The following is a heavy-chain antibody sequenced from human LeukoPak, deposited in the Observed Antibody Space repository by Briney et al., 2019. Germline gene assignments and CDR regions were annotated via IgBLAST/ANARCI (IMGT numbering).Heavy chain of an antibody. CDR1: GGAFNSYA. D-gene: IGHD6-6*01. CDR3: ADTVAARRDFVGNWFDP. CDR2: TVPVFKRT. V-gene: IGHV1-69*05. Sequence: SVKVSCKSQGGAFNSYAITWLRQPPGQGPEWMGGTVPVFKRTDYAQKFQGRVTITTDESTSTTYMELSSLTTDDTAIHYCADTVAARRDFVGNWFDPWGQGTLVTVSS. J-gene: IGHJ5*02.